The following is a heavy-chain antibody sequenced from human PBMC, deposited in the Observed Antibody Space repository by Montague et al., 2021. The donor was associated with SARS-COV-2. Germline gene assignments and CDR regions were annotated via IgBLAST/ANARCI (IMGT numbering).Heavy chain of an antibody. D-gene: IGHD1-26*01. V-gene: IGHV3-15*01. CDR2: IKSESDGRTI. CDR1: GFTFSHAG. Sequence: SLRLSCAASGFTFSHAGMSWVRQAPGKGLEWVSRIKSESDGRTIDYAATVKGRVTISRDDSTKKVFLQMNSLISEDTGLYECTTAGGSYWYRFDYWGQGTPVIVSS. CDR3: TTAGGSYWYRFDY. J-gene: IGHJ4*02.